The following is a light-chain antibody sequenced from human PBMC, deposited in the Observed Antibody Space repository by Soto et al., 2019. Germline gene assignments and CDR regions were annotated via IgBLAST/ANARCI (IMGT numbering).Light chain of an antibody. CDR2: GSS. CDR1: SSNIGAGHV. Sequence: QSVLTQPPSVSGAPGQRVTISCTGSSSNIGAGHVVHWYQQFPGRAPNLLIYGSSNRPSGVPDRFSGSKSGTSASLAITGRQAEDEADYYCQSYDNTMSASAFGGGTKLTVL. J-gene: IGLJ2*01. CDR3: QSYDNTMSASA. V-gene: IGLV1-40*01.